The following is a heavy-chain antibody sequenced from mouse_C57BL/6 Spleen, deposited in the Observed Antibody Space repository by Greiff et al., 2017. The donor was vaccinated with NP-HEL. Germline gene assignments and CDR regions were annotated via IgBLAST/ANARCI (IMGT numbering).Heavy chain of an antibody. CDR2: ISNLAYSI. D-gene: IGHD2-5*01. CDR1: GFTFSDYG. CDR3: ARHPHYSKGYAMDY. J-gene: IGHJ4*01. Sequence: EVKLMESGGGLVQPGGSLKLSCAASGFTFSDYGMAWVRQAPRKGPEWVAFISNLAYSIYYADTVTGRFTISRENAKNTLYLEMSSLRSEDTAMYYCARHPHYSKGYAMDYWGQGTSVTVSS. V-gene: IGHV5-15*01.